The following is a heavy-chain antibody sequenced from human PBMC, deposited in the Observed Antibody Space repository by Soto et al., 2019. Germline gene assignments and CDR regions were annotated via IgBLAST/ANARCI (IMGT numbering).Heavy chain of an antibody. CDR3: ARRGADFWSGYYVFAY. J-gene: IGHJ4*02. D-gene: IGHD3-3*01. CDR2: IYPGDSDT. Sequence: EVQLVQSGAEVKKPGESLKISCEGAGYSFTSYWIGWVRQMPGKGLECMGIIYPGDSDTRDSPSLHGQVTIAADKSISTAYLQCSSLKASDTAMYYCARRGADFWSGYYVFAYWGQGSRVTVSS. CDR1: GYSFTSYW. V-gene: IGHV5-51*01.